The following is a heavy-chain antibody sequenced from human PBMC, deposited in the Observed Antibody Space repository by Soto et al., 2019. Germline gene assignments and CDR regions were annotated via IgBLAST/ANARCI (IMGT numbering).Heavy chain of an antibody. CDR2: ISGSGYSI. Sequence: EVQLLESGGASVQPGGSVRLSCVVSGFAFSRYGMSWVRQAPGKGLEWVAHISGSGYSINYAESVKGRFTISRDNSKGTLYLQMNSLPVEDTALYYCSKVGPGADYWGQGTLVTVSS. D-gene: IGHD1-1*01. CDR1: GFAFSRYG. CDR3: SKVGPGADY. J-gene: IGHJ4*02. V-gene: IGHV3-23*01.